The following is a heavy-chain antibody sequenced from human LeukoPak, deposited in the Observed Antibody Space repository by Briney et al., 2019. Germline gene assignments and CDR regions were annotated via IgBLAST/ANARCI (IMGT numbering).Heavy chain of an antibody. CDR3: ASRGYDILTSPFDY. D-gene: IGHD3-9*01. CDR1: GFTFSRYA. Sequence: GGSLRLSRAASGFTFSRYAMSWVRQAPGKGLEWVSTISGSGGSTYYADSVKGRFTISRDNSKNTLYLQLNSLRAEDTALYYCASRGYDILTSPFDYWGQGTLVTVSS. V-gene: IGHV3-23*01. J-gene: IGHJ4*02. CDR2: ISGSGGST.